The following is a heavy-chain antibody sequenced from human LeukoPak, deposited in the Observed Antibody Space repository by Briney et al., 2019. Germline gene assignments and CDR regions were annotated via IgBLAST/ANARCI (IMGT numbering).Heavy chain of an antibody. CDR2: MNPNSGNT. Sequence: EASVKVSCKASGYTFTTYDLNWVRQATGQGLEWMGMMNPNSGNTGYAQKFQGSVTMTRNISITTAYMELSNLTSEDTAVYYCARRIRGAPTDYWDQGTLVTVSS. D-gene: IGHD3-10*01. J-gene: IGHJ4*02. CDR1: GYTFTTYD. V-gene: IGHV1-8*01. CDR3: ARRIRGAPTDY.